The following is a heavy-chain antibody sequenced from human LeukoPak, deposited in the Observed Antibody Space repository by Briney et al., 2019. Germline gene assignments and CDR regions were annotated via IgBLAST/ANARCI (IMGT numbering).Heavy chain of an antibody. CDR1: GGXISTYY. Sequence: PSETLSLTCSVSGGXISTYYCNWIRQPAGKGLEWLGRIYASGTTNYNPSLKSRVTMSLDTSKNQFSLKVTSVTAADTAVYYCARGAYCGGDCYFDYWGQGTLVTVSS. D-gene: IGHD2-21*02. CDR2: IYASGTT. CDR3: ARGAYCGGDCYFDY. V-gene: IGHV4-4*07. J-gene: IGHJ4*02.